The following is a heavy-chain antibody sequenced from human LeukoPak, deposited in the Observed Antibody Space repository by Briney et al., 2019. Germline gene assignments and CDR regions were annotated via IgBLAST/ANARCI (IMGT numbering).Heavy chain of an antibody. V-gene: IGHV6-1*01. CDR2: TYYKSKWYN. CDR1: GDSVSSNTAT. D-gene: IGHD5-18*01. Sequence: SQTLSLTCVISGDSVSSNTATWNWIRQSPSRGLEWLGRTYYKSKWYNDYAVSVKSRITFNPDTSKNQFSLQLNSVTPEDTAVYYCVRGRDTAMGSWGQGTLVTVSS. J-gene: IGHJ4*02. CDR3: VRGRDTAMGS.